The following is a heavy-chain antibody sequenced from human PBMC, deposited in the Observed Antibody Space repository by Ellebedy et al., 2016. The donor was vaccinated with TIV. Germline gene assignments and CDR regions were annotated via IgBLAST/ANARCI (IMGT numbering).Heavy chain of an antibody. V-gene: IGHV3-23*01. CDR1: GFTFSSYA. D-gene: IGHD1-26*01. CDR3: AKAEGWGLLLAYFDY. Sequence: GESLKISCAASGFTFSSYAMSWVRQAPGKGLEWVSAISGSGGRTYYADSVKGRFTIYRDNSKNTLYLQMNSLRAEDTAVYYCAKAEGWGLLLAYFDYWGQGTLVTVSS. J-gene: IGHJ4*02. CDR2: ISGSGGRT.